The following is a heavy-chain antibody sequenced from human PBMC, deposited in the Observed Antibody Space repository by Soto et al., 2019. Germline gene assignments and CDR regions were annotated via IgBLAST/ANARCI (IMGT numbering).Heavy chain of an antibody. D-gene: IGHD6-19*01. V-gene: IGHV3-23*01. Sequence: GGSLRLSCAASGFPFGENAMSWVRQAPGKGLEWVSGISDSGATTYYADSVRGRFTISRDNSKNTLYLQMKTLRAEDSASYYCAKEDTSSGSLDYWGQGALVTVSS. CDR3: AKEDTSSGSLDY. CDR2: ISDSGATT. CDR1: GFPFGENA. J-gene: IGHJ4*02.